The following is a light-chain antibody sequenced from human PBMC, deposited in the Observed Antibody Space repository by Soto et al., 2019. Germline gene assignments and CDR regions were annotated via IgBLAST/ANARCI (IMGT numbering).Light chain of an antibody. CDR3: QNYNGPPFT. J-gene: IGKJ1*01. Sequence: DIQMTQSPSSLSASVGDRVTITCRASQGISTYLGWYQQKPGTVPKLLIFAPSTLQSWVPSRLSGSGSGTDFTLTMISLQPEDVATYYCQNYNGPPFTFGQGTKVQIK. V-gene: IGKV1-27*01. CDR1: QGISTY. CDR2: APS.